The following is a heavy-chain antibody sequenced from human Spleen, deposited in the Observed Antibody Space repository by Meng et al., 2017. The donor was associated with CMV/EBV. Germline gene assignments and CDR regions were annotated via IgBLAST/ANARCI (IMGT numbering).Heavy chain of an antibody. CDR1: GYSFTNHA. CDR3: ARSITIFQIDY. CDR2: ISAYNGNT. V-gene: IGHV1-18*01. Sequence: ASVKVSCKASGYSFTNHAISWVRQAPGQGLEWMGWISAYNGNTDYAEKLQGRVTMTTDTPTTTAFMELRSLRSDDTAVYSCARSITIFQIDYWGQGTLVTVSS. J-gene: IGHJ4*02. D-gene: IGHD3-9*01.